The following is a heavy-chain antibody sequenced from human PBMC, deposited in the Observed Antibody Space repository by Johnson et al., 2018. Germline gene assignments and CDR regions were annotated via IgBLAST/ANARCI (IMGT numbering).Heavy chain of an antibody. CDR1: GFSFSNYD. J-gene: IGHJ1*01. CDR2: IGTAGDT. CDR3: ARDAGSGWGEYFQH. V-gene: IGHV3-13*01. Sequence: VQLVESGGGLVQPGGSLRLSCAASGFSFSNYDIHWVRQATGKGLEWVSGIGTAGDTYSPGSVKGRFTISRDNAKNSLYLQMNSLRAEDTAVYYCARDAGSGWGEYFQHWGQGTLVTVSS. D-gene: IGHD6-19*01.